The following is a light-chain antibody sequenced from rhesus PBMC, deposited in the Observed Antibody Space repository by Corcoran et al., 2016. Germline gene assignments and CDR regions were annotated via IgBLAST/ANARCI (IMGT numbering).Light chain of an antibody. Sequence: DIQMTQSPSSVSASVGDRVTIPCRASQDIGSFLAWYQQKPGKAPNLLIYYATTLQRGVPSRFSGSGFGTDFTRTISSLQPEDFVTYYCQQYYSLPYNFGQGTKVEIK. J-gene: IGKJ2*01. CDR3: QQYYSLPYN. CDR1: QDIGSF. V-gene: IGKV1-25*01. CDR2: YAT.